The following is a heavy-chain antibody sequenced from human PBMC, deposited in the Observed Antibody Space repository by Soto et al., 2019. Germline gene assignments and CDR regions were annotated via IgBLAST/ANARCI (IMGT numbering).Heavy chain of an antibody. D-gene: IGHD3-22*01. CDR2: ISYSGNT. J-gene: IGHJ4*02. Sequence: WTWIRQPPGRGLEYIGYISYSGNTYYNPSLRGRVTISLDTSKNQFSLQLSSVTAADMAVYYCARENYASSGAPFLDYWGQGTLVTVSS. CDR3: ARENYASSGAPFLDY. V-gene: IGHV4-59*01.